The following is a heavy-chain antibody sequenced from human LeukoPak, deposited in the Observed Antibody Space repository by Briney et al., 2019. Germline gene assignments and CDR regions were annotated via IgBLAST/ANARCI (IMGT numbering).Heavy chain of an antibody. CDR1: GFTFGDYY. CDR3: ARRAARSPYFDY. Sequence: GGSLRLSCAASGFTFGDYYMSWIRQAPGKGLEWVSYISGSSGTIYCADSVKGRFTISRGNAENSLYLQLNSLRAGDTAVYYCARRAARSPYFDYWGQGTLVTVSS. CDR2: ISGSSGTI. D-gene: IGHD6-6*01. J-gene: IGHJ4*02. V-gene: IGHV3-11*04.